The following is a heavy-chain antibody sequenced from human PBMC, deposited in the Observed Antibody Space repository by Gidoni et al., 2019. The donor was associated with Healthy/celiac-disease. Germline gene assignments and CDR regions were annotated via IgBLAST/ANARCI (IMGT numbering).Heavy chain of an antibody. D-gene: IGHD1-26*01. Sequence: VQLVQSGAEVKTPGSSVTVSCQASGCTFSSYAISWVRQAPGQGLEWLGGIIPIFGTANYAQKFQGRGTITADESTSTAYMEVSSLRSEDTAVYYCARPRKGIVGAFDYWGQGTLVTVSS. CDR2: IIPIFGTA. V-gene: IGHV1-69*01. CDR1: GCTFSSYA. J-gene: IGHJ4*02. CDR3: ARPRKGIVGAFDY.